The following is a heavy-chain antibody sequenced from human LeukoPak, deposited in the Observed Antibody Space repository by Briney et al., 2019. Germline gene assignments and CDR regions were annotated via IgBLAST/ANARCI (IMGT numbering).Heavy chain of an antibody. Sequence: SETLSLTCTVSGGSISSHYWSWIRQPPGKGLEWIGYIYYSGSTNYNPSLKSRVTISVAPSKHQFSLKLSSVPAADTAVYYCASLNGDYAFDYWGQGTLVTVSS. CDR3: ASLNGDYAFDY. V-gene: IGHV4-59*11. J-gene: IGHJ4*02. CDR1: GGSISSHY. D-gene: IGHD4-17*01. CDR2: IYYSGST.